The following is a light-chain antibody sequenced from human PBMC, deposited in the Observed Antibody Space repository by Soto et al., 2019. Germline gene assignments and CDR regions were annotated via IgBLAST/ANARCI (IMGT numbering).Light chain of an antibody. J-gene: IGKJ5*01. CDR3: QQYGSAPLT. CDR1: QRLXSSY. Sequence: DIALTHSPCTLSLSPGERATLPCRASQRLXSSYLAWYAQKPGQAPSLLXYAASSRATGSPDRFSGSGSATDFTLTISRLEPEDFAVYYCQQYGSAPLTFGQGTRLEIK. V-gene: IGKV3-20*01. CDR2: AAS.